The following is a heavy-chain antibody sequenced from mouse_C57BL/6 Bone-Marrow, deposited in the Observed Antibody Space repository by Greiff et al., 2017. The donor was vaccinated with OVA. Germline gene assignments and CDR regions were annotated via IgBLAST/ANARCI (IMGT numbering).Heavy chain of an antibody. Sequence: VQLQQSGAELVKPGASVKISCKASGYAFSSYWMNWVKQRPGKGLAWIGQIYPGDGETNYNGKFKGKATLTADKSSSTAYMQLSSLTSEDSAVYFCAREDYYGSSYVRCAYWGQGTLVTVSA. CDR2: IYPGDGET. J-gene: IGHJ3*01. CDR1: GYAFSSYW. CDR3: AREDYYGSSYVRCAY. V-gene: IGHV1-80*01. D-gene: IGHD1-1*01.